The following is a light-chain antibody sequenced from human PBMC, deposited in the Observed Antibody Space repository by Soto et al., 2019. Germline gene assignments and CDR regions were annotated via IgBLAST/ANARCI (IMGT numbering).Light chain of an antibody. CDR3: QSYGSSRT. J-gene: IGKJ1*01. CDR2: GAS. V-gene: IGKV3-20*01. CDR1: QSVSSSY. Sequence: ETVFTPFPGPPSLSPGERAPLPFRASQSVSSSYLAWYQQKPGQAPRLLIYGASSRATGIPDRFSGSGSGTDFTLSISRLEPEDFAVYYCQSYGSSRTFGHGTKVDIK.